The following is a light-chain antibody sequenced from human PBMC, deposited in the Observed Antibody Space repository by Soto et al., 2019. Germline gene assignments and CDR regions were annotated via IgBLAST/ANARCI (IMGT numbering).Light chain of an antibody. J-gene: IGKJ2*01. CDR2: KVS. CDR1: ESLVNSDGSTF. CDR3: MQGTHLVA. V-gene: IGKV2-30*01. Sequence: DVVMTQSPLSLAVTLGQPASISCRSSESLVNSDGSTFLNWFRQRPGQSPRRLIYKVSNRDSGVPDRFSGSGSGTDFTLKISRVEAEDVGVYYCMQGTHLVAFGQGTKLEIK.